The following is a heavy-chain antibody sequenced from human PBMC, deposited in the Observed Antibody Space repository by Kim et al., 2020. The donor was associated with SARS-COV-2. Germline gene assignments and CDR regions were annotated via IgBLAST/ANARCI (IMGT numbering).Heavy chain of an antibody. CDR3: ARDPYWGALDY. CDR1: GFSFSSSW. CDR2: INPEGNEM. J-gene: IGHJ4*02. V-gene: IGHV3-7*01. Sequence: GGSLRLSCVASGFSFSSSWMAWVRQAPEKGLEWVAIINPEGNEMSYVDSMKGRFTVSRDNAKNSLYLQMNSLRVEDTAVYYCARDPYWGALDYWGQGTLV. D-gene: IGHD2-21*01.